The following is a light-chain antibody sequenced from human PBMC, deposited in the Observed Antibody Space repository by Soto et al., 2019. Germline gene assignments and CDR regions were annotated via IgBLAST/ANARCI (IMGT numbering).Light chain of an antibody. V-gene: IGLV1-47*02. CDR1: SSNIGSNL. CDR2: SDT. CDR3: SAWDGSLSGRV. Sequence: QSVLTQPPSASGTPGQRVTISCSGSSSNIGSNLVYWYRQLPGTAPKLLIYSDTQRPSGVPDRFSGSKSGTSASLAISGLRSEDEADYYCSAWDGSLSGRVFGGGTKLTVL. J-gene: IGLJ2*01.